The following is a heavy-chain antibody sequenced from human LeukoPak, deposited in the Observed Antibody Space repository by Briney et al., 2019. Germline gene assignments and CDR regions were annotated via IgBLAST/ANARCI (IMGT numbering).Heavy chain of an antibody. CDR3: ASFPRTTGPTSDAFDI. CDR2: FYHSGST. V-gene: IGHV4-30-2*01. CDR1: GGSVSSGGYS. D-gene: IGHD1-1*01. Sequence: PSQTLSLTCAVSGGSVSSGGYSWSWIRQPPGTGLEWIGYFYHSGSTYYNPSLKSRVTISVDRSKNQFSLKLSSVTAADTAVYYCASFPRTTGPTSDAFDIWGQGTMVTVSS. J-gene: IGHJ3*02.